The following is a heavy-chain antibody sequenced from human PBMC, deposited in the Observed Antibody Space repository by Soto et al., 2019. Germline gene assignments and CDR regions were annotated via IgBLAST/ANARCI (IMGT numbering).Heavy chain of an antibody. CDR2: IYVDGTT. CDR1: GFSVGSSY. J-gene: IGHJ5*02. Sequence: GGSLRLSCAASGFSVGSSYLYWVRQAPGRGLQWASSIYVDGTTYYTDSVKGRFSISRDSSKNTLYLQMNSLGAEDTALYYCIKGKVGTDPNWLDPWGQGSLVTVSS. D-gene: IGHD2-21*02. V-gene: IGHV3-66*01. CDR3: IKGKVGTDPNWLDP.